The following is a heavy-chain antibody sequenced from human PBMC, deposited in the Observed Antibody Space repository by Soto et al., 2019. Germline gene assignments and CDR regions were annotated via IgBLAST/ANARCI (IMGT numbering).Heavy chain of an antibody. V-gene: IGHV1-69*06. D-gene: IGHD3-22*01. J-gene: IGHJ4*02. CDR1: GGTFSSYA. CDR3: ARGTPDSSGPYYFDY. CDR2: IIPIFGTA. Sequence: SVKVSCKASGGTFSSYAISWVLQAPGQGLEWMGGIIPIFGTANYAQKFQGRVTITADKSTSTAYMELSSLRSEDTAVYYCARGTPDSSGPYYFDYWGQGTLVTVS.